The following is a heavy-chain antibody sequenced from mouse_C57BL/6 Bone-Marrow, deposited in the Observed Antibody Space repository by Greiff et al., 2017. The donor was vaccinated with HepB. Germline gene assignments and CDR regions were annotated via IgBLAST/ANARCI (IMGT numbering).Heavy chain of an antibody. V-gene: IGHV5-6*01. CDR3: ARRKNCDY. Sequence: EVQLKESGGDLVKPGGSLKLSCAASGFTFSSYGMSWVRQTPDKRLEWVATISSGGSYTYYPDSVKGRFTISRDNAKNTLYLQMSSLKSEDTAMYYCARRKNCDYWGQGTTLTVSS. CDR1: GFTFSSYG. J-gene: IGHJ2*01. CDR2: ISSGGSYT. D-gene: IGHD4-1*01.